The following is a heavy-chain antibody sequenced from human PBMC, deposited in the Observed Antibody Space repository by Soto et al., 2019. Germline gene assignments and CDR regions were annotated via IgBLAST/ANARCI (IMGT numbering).Heavy chain of an antibody. Sequence: ASVKVSCNASGYMFTKSVMHWVRQAPGQRLEWMGWLSGDSGNTKYSPKLQDRVTITRGTSASTAYMELSSLRSEDTALYYCARDGVAAGNINFDYWGQGTLVTVSS. V-gene: IGHV1-3*01. CDR3: ARDGVAAGNINFDY. CDR1: GYMFTKSV. J-gene: IGHJ4*03. D-gene: IGHD6-19*01. CDR2: LSGDSGNT.